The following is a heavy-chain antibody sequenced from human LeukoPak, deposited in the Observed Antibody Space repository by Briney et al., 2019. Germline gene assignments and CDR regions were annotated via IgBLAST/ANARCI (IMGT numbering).Heavy chain of an antibody. CDR1: GFTFSSYW. Sequence: GGSLRLSCAASGFTFSSYWMSWVRQAPGKGLEWVSYISSSSSTIYYADSVKGRFTISRDNGKNSLYLQMNSLRAEDTAVYYCAMGGIDYWGQGILVTVSS. CDR2: ISSSSSTI. D-gene: IGHD3-16*01. J-gene: IGHJ4*02. V-gene: IGHV3-48*01. CDR3: AMGGIDY.